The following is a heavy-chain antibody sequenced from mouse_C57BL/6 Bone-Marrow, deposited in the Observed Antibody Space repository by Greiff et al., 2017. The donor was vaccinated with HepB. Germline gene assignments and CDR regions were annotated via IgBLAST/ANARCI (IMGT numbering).Heavy chain of an antibody. D-gene: IGHD2-5*01. CDR1: GYTFTDYY. V-gene: IGHV1-26*01. CDR2: INPNNGGT. J-gene: IGHJ3*01. CDR3: ARDSNYGFAY. Sequence: EVQLQQSGPELVKPGASVKISCKASGYTFTDYYMNWVKQSHGKSLEWIGDINPNNGGTSYNQKFKGKATLTVDKSSSTAYMELRCQTSEDSAVYYCARDSNYGFAYWGQGTLVTVSA.